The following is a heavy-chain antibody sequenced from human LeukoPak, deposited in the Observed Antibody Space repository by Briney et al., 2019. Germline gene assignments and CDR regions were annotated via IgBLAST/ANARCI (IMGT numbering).Heavy chain of an antibody. D-gene: IGHD2/OR15-2a*01. CDR3: ARDFYDGFALDY. V-gene: IGHV3-21*03. CDR2: IFSSSTYI. Sequence: GESLRLSCAASGFAFNTYSMNWVRQAPGKGLEWVSFIFSSSTYIYYTDSVKGRFTISRDNARNSLYLQMDNLRAEDTGVYYCARDFYDGFALDYWGRGTLVTVSS. J-gene: IGHJ4*02. CDR1: GFAFNTYS.